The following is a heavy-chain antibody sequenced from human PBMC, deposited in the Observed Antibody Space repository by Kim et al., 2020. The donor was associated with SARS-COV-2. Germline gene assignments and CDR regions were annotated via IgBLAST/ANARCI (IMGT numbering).Heavy chain of an antibody. Sequence: GGSLRLSCVASGFTFSNYAMSWVRQAPGKGLEWVSSIGSATWYVDSVKCRFTISRDNSRNTVSLQMNSLRAEDTATYYCAKTGQFENWGQGTLVTVSS. CDR2: SIGSAT. J-gene: IGHJ4*02. CDR3: AKTGQFEN. D-gene: IGHD3-9*01. CDR1: GFTFSNYA. V-gene: IGHV3-23*05.